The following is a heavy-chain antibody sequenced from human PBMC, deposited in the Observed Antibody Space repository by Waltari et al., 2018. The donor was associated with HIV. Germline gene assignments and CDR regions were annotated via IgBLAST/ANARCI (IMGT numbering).Heavy chain of an antibody. D-gene: IGHD6-6*01. J-gene: IGHJ5*02. Sequence: ELQLVESGGGLVQPGGSLRLSCAASGFTFRSHSMTWFPQAPGKGLELVAYISSSSSTIYYADSVKGRFTISRDNAKNSLYLEMNSLRAEDTAVYYCARKGAARHINWFDPWGQGTLVTVSS. V-gene: IGHV3-48*01. CDR1: GFTFRSHS. CDR2: ISSSSSTI. CDR3: ARKGAARHINWFDP.